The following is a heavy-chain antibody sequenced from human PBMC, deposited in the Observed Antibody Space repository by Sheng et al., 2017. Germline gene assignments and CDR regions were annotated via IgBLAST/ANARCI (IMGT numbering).Heavy chain of an antibody. D-gene: IGHD4-4*01. CDR3: SRGPRTSEVPPDLTNYMDV. Sequence: QVQLVQSGAEVKKPGSSVKVSCKPSGGTFSSYTINWVRQGPWTRALSGWEGTIPIKDITIYAQKFQGRLSMTADRAMRTAYMELSSLRSEDTAVYYCSRGPRTSEVPPDLTNYMDVWGDRDRPSPSP. J-gene: IGHJ6*03. V-gene: IGHV1-69*02. CDR1: GGTFSSYT. CDR2: TIPIKDIT.